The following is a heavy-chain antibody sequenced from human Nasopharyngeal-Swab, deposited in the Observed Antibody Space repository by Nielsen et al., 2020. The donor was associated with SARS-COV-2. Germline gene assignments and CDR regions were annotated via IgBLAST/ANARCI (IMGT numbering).Heavy chain of an antibody. V-gene: IGHV1-69*10. CDR2: IIPILGIA. CDR1: GYTFTSYD. CDR3: ARDIGSGWSYYYGMDV. D-gene: IGHD6-19*01. J-gene: IGHJ6*02. Sequence: SVKVSCKASGYTFTSYDISWVRQAPGQGLEWMGGIIPILGIANYAQKFQGRVTITADKSTSTAYMELSSLRSEDTAVYYCARDIGSGWSYYYGMDVWGQGTTVTVSS.